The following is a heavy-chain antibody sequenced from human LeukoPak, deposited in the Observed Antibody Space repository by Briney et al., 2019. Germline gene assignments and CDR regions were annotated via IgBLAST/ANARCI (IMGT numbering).Heavy chain of an antibody. D-gene: IGHD3-22*01. V-gene: IGHV3-30*04. Sequence: PGGSLRLSCSASGFTFNGYAMHWVRQAPGKGLEWVAVISFDGRNTYYAESVKGRFTISRDNSKNTLNLQMDSLRTEDTAVYYCARGWHYYDHPGYNYGVVGGHPADYWGQGTLVSVSS. CDR1: GFTFNGYA. CDR3: ARGWHYYDHPGYNYGVVGGHPADY. CDR2: ISFDGRNT. J-gene: IGHJ4*02.